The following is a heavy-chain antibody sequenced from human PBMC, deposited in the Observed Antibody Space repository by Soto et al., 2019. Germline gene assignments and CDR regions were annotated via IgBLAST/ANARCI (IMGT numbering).Heavy chain of an antibody. D-gene: IGHD1-1*01. CDR2: IDPSGTA. Sequence: QVQLQESGPGLVKPSQTLSLTCIVSGDSISSGGYLWTWIRQYPGKGLEWMGYIDPSGTAFYNPSLKSRLTISVDTSNNQFSLRLRSVTAADTAVYYCARGRGTYPDYWGQGTLVIVSS. CDR1: GDSISSGGYL. CDR3: ARGRGTYPDY. V-gene: IGHV4-31*03. J-gene: IGHJ4*02.